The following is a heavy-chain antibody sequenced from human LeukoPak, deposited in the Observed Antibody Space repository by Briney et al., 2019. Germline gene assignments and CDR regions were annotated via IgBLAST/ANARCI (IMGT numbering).Heavy chain of an antibody. J-gene: IGHJ5*02. CDR2: IRADGSNK. D-gene: IGHD3-3*01. V-gene: IGHV3-30*02. CDR1: GFTFSSYG. CDR3: AKGLLRFLEWSGFDP. Sequence: PGGSLRLSCAASGFTFSSYGMHWVRQAPGQGLEWVAFIRADGSNKYYADSVKGRFTISRDTSKNTLYLQMNSLRAEDTAVYYCAKGLLRFLEWSGFDPWGQGTLVTVSS.